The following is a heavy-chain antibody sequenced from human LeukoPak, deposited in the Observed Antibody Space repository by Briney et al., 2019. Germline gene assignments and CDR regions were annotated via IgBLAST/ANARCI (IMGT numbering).Heavy chain of an antibody. V-gene: IGHV3-21*01. Sequence: GSLRLSCTASGFTFSHYSMNWVRQAPGKGLEWVSSNSGSSSYIYYADSVKGRFTISRDNAKNSLYLQMNSLRAEDTALYYCVQGPYLDYWGQGTLVTVSS. CDR1: GFTFSHYS. D-gene: IGHD2-21*01. CDR2: NSGSSSYI. CDR3: VQGPYLDY. J-gene: IGHJ4*02.